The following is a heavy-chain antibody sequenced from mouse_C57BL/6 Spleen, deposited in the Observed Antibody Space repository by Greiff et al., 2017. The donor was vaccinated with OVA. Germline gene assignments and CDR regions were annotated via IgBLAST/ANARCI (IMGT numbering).Heavy chain of an antibody. D-gene: IGHD2-5*01. CDR3: ARGYSTSYYFDY. J-gene: IGHJ2*01. CDR2: IYPRSGNT. V-gene: IGHV1-81*01. Sequence: VQLQQSGAELARPGASVKLSCKASGYTFTSYGISWVKQRTGQGLEWIGEIYPRSGNTYYNEKFKGKATLTADKTSSTAYMELRSLTSEDSAVYFCARGYSTSYYFDYWGQGTTLTVSS. CDR1: GYTFTSYG.